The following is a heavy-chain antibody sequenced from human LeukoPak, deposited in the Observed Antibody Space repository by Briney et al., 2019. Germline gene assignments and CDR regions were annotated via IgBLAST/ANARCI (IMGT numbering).Heavy chain of an antibody. Sequence: EGSLRLSCAASGFTFSSYEMNWVRQAPGKGLELISYISSSGTIIYYTDSVKGRFTISRDNAKNSLYLQMNSLRAEDTGVYYCARTGVATITIDLDYWGQGTLVTVSS. J-gene: IGHJ4*02. D-gene: IGHD5-24*01. CDR1: GFTFSSYE. CDR2: ISSSGTII. V-gene: IGHV3-48*01. CDR3: ARTGVATITIDLDY.